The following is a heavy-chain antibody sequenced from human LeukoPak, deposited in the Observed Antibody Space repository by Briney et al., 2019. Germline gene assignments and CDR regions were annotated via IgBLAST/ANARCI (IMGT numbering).Heavy chain of an antibody. CDR1: GFTFSSYA. V-gene: IGHV3-23*01. CDR2: ISDSGSST. J-gene: IGHJ6*03. D-gene: IGHD2-15*01. Sequence: GGSLRLSCAASGFTFSSYAMSWVRQAPGKGLEWVSAISDSGSSTYYADSVKGRFTISRDNSKNTLHLQMNSLRAEDTAVYYCARDLYCSGGSCYSYYYYYMDVWGKGTTVTVSS. CDR3: ARDLYCSGGSCYSYYYYYMDV.